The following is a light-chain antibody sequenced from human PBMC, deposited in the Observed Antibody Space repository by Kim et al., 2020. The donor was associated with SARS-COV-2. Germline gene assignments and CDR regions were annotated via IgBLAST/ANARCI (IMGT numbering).Light chain of an antibody. V-gene: IGKV1-39*01. Sequence: SASVGDRVTITCRASQSISSYLNWYQQKPGKAPKLLIYAASSLQSWVPSRFSGSGSGTDFTLTISSLQPEDFATYYCQQSYSTPRTCGQGTKLEI. CDR2: AAS. CDR1: QSISSY. CDR3: QQSYSTPRT. J-gene: IGKJ2*01.